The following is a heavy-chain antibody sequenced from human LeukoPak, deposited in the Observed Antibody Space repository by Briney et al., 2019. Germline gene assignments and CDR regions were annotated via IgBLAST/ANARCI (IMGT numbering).Heavy chain of an antibody. J-gene: IGHJ4*02. V-gene: IGHV3-64D*06. D-gene: IGHD3-16*01. Sequence: GGSLRLSCSASGFVFSIYTMYWVRQAPGKGPEYVSTISGSGNGGSIYYADSVKGRFTISRDDSKSILYLQMNGLRSEDTAVYYCVRDFGRVRGTPDSWGQGTLVTVSS. CDR3: VRDFGRVRGTPDS. CDR1: GFVFSIYT. CDR2: ISGSGNGGSI.